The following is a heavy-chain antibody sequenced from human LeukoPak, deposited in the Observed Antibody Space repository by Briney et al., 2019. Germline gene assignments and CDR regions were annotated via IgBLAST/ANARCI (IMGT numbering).Heavy chain of an antibody. J-gene: IGHJ4*02. D-gene: IGHD1-26*01. V-gene: IGHV3-30-3*01. Sequence: PGRSLRLSCAASGFTFSSYAMHWVRQAPGKGLEWVAVISYDGSNKYYADSVKGRFTISRDNSKNTLYLQMNSLRAEDTAVYYCARDLTSWYSGSYGYWGQGTLVTVSS. CDR2: ISYDGSNK. CDR3: ARDLTSWYSGSYGY. CDR1: GFTFSSYA.